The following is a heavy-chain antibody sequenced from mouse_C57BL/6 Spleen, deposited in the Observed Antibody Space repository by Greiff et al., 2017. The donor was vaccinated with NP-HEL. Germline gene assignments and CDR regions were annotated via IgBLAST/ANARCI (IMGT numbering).Heavy chain of an antibody. CDR3: TRCYYGSRWYFDV. CDR2: IDPETGGT. D-gene: IGHD1-1*01. V-gene: IGHV1-15*01. J-gene: IGHJ1*03. CDR1: GYTFTDYE. Sequence: VQLQQSGAELVRPGASVTLSCKASGYTFTDYEMHWVKQTPVHGLEWIGAIDPETGGTAYNQKFKGKAILTADKSSSTAYMELRSLTSEDSAVYYCTRCYYGSRWYFDVWGTGTTVTVSS.